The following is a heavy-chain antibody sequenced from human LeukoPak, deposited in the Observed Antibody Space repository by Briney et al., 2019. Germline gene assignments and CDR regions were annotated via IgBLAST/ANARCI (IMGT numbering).Heavy chain of an antibody. J-gene: IGHJ3*01. CDR1: EFTVSYNY. Sequence: GGSLRLSCAASEFTVSYNYMSWVRQAPGKGLEWVSLIYSGGSTFYADSVKGRFTISRDNSKNTVFLQMNRLRAEDSAVYYCARDQGTLDALDLWGQGTMVTVSS. CDR2: IYSGGST. CDR3: ARDQGTLDALDL. V-gene: IGHV3-66*01.